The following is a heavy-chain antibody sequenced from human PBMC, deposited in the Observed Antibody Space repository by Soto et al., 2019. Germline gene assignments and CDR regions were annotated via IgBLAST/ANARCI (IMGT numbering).Heavy chain of an antibody. CDR1: GGSISSGDYC. J-gene: IGHJ4*02. CDR3: ARDRGMATISGLDY. V-gene: IGHV4-30-4*01. Sequence: PSETLSLTCTVSGGSISSGDYCWSWIRHPPGKGLEWIGYIYYSGSTYYNPSLKSRVTISVDTSKNQFSLKLSSVTAADTAVYYCARDRGMATISGLDYWGQGTLVTVSS. CDR2: IYYSGST. D-gene: IGHD5-12*01.